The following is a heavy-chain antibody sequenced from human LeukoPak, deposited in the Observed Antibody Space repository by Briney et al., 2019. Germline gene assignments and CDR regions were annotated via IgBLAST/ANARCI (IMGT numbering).Heavy chain of an antibody. J-gene: IGHJ4*02. D-gene: IGHD1-14*01. Sequence: GSSVKVSCKASGGTFSSYAISWVRQAPGQGLEWMGGIIPIFGTANYAQKFQGRVTITADKSTSTAYMELSSLRSEDTAVYYCARDGGHRDWYKDGIDYWGQGTLVTVSS. CDR1: GGTFSSYA. V-gene: IGHV1-69*06. CDR2: IIPIFGTA. CDR3: ARDGGHRDWYKDGIDY.